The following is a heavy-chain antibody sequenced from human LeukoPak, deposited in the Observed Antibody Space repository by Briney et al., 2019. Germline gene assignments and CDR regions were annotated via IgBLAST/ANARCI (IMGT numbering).Heavy chain of an antibody. J-gene: IGHJ4*02. Sequence: GESLRLSCSASGFTFSSYAMHWVRQAPGKGLEYVSAISSNGGSTYYADSVKGRFTISRDNSKNTLYLQMSSLRAEDSAVYYCAREAIAVAGYFDYWGQGTLVTVSS. CDR1: GFTFSSYA. CDR2: ISSNGGST. CDR3: AREAIAVAGYFDY. D-gene: IGHD6-19*01. V-gene: IGHV3-64D*06.